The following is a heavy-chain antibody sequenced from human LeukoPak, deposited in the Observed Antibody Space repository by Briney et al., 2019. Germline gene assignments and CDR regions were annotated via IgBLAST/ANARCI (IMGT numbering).Heavy chain of an antibody. Sequence: EASVTVSCTASGYTFTSYYMHWVRQAPGQGLEWMGGIIPIFGTANYAQKFQGRVTITADESTSTAYMELSSLRSEDTAVYYCARVLESVATGAFDIWGQGTMVTVSS. CDR1: GYTFTSYY. J-gene: IGHJ3*02. CDR2: IIPIFGTA. D-gene: IGHD3-3*01. V-gene: IGHV1-69*13. CDR3: ARVLESVATGAFDI.